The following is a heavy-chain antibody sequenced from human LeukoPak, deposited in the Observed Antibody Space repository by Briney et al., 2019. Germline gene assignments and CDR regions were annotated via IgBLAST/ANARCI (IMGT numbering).Heavy chain of an antibody. CDR3: ARETSTPDAFDI. CDR2: IWYDGSNK. CDR1: GFTFGSYG. Sequence: PGRSLRLSCVASGFTFGSYGMHWVRQAPGKGLEWVAVIWYDGSNKYYADSVKGRFTISRDNSKNTLYLQMNSLRAEDTAVYYCARETSTPDAFDIWGQGTMVTVSS. D-gene: IGHD5/OR15-5a*01. V-gene: IGHV3-33*01. J-gene: IGHJ3*02.